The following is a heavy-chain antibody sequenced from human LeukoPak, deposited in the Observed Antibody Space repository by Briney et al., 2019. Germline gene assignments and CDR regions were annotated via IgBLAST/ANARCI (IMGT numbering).Heavy chain of an antibody. V-gene: IGHV4-39*07. CDR1: GGSISSSSYY. Sequence: SETLSLTCTVSGGSISSSSYYWGWIRQPPGKGLEWIGSIYYSGSTYYNPSLKSRVTISVDTSKNQFSLKLSSVTAADTAVYYCASGYCTNGVCYWFDPWGQGTLVTVSS. D-gene: IGHD2-8*01. CDR2: IYYSGST. CDR3: ASGYCTNGVCYWFDP. J-gene: IGHJ5*02.